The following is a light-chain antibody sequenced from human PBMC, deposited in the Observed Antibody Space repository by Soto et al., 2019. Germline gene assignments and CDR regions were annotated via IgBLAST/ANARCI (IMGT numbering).Light chain of an antibody. J-gene: IGKJ1*01. V-gene: IGKV3-11*01. CDR1: QSVSSY. Sequence: EIVLTQSPATLSLSPGERATLSCRASQSVSSYLAWYQQKPGQAPRLLIYDASNRATGIPARFSGSGSGTDFTLTISSLEPEDFAVYYCQQRSNRPPTFGQGTKVDIK. CDR3: QQRSNRPPT. CDR2: DAS.